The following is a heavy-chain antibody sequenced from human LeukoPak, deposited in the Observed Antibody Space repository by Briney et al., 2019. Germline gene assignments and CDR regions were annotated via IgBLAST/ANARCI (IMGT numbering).Heavy chain of an antibody. Sequence: SVTVSCKASGGTFSTYTINWVRQAPGQGLEWMGGIIPILGTANYAQKFQGRVTITADESTSTAYMELSSLRSEDTAVYYCARATVYYDFLTGFDPWGQGTLVTVSS. J-gene: IGHJ5*02. CDR3: ARATVYYDFLTGFDP. CDR2: IIPILGTA. V-gene: IGHV1-69*13. D-gene: IGHD3-9*01. CDR1: GGTFSTYT.